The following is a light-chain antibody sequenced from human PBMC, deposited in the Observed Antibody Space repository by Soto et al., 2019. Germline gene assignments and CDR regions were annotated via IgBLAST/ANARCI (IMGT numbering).Light chain of an antibody. CDR3: QQYNSYWT. CDR2: DAS. CDR1: QTITNW. Sequence: DIQMTQSPSSLSASVGDRVTITCRSSQTITNWLAWYQQKPGKAPRLLIYDASSLESWVPSRFSGSGSGTEFTLTISSLQPDDFATYYCQQYNSYWTFGQGTKVDIK. V-gene: IGKV1-5*01. J-gene: IGKJ1*01.